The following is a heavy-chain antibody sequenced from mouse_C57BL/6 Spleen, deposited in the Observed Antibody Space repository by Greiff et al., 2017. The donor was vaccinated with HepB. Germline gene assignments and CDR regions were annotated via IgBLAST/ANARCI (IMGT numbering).Heavy chain of an antibody. D-gene: IGHD2-4*01. J-gene: IGHJ3*01. CDR2: IWSGGST. Sequence: VQLKESGPGLVQPSQSLSITCTVSGFSLTSYGVHWVRQSPGKGLEWLGVIWSGGSTDYNAAFISRLSISKDNSKSQVFFKMNSLQADDTAIYYCARKRDYEEWFAYWGQGTLVTVSA. V-gene: IGHV2-2*01. CDR3: ARKRDYEEWFAY. CDR1: GFSLTSYG.